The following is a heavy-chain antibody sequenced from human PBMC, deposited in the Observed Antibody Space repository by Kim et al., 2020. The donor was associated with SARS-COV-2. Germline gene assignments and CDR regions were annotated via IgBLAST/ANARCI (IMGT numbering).Heavy chain of an antibody. CDR2: IYYSGST. CDR1: GGSISSYY. J-gene: IGHJ4*02. CDR3: ARHRFWSGYYFDY. V-gene: IGHV4-59*08. D-gene: IGHD3-3*01. Sequence: SETLSLTCTVSGGSISSYYWSWIRQPPGKGLEWIGYIYYSGSTNYNPSLKSRVTISVDTSKNQFSLKLSSVTAADTAVYYCARHRFWSGYYFDYWGQGTLVTVSS.